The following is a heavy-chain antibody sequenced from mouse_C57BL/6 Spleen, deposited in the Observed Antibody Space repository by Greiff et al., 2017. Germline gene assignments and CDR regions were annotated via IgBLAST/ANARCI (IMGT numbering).Heavy chain of an antibody. CDR1: GFNIKDYY. V-gene: IGHV14-2*01. Sequence: EVMLVESGAELVKPGASVKLSCTASGFNIKDYYMHWVKQRTEQGLEWIGRIDPEDGETKYAPKFQGKATITADTSSNTAYLQLSSLTSEYTAVYYCAISDYYGSSYGFDYWGQGTTLTVSS. CDR2: IDPEDGET. J-gene: IGHJ2*01. CDR3: AISDYYGSSYGFDY. D-gene: IGHD1-1*01.